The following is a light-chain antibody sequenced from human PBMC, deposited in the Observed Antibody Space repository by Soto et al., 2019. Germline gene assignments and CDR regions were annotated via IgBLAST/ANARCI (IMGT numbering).Light chain of an antibody. Sequence: QSALTQPRSVSGSPGQSVTISCTGTSSDVGGYNYVSWYQQHPGKAPKVMIYDVSKRPSGVPDRFSGSKSDNTASLTISGIQAEDEADYYCCSYAGSYTWVFGGGTKLTVL. CDR3: CSYAGSYTWV. CDR2: DVS. V-gene: IGLV2-11*01. J-gene: IGLJ3*02. CDR1: SSDVGGYNY.